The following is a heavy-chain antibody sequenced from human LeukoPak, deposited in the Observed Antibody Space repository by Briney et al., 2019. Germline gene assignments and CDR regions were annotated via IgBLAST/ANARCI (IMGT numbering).Heavy chain of an antibody. Sequence: SETLSLTCTVSGGSISSYYWSWIRQPPGKGLEWIGYIYYSGSTNYNPSLKSRVTISVDTSKNQFSLKLSSVTAADTAVYYCARGLQPGPFDYWGQGTLVTASS. CDR2: IYYSGST. CDR1: GGSISSYY. V-gene: IGHV4-59*01. J-gene: IGHJ4*02. CDR3: ARGLQPGPFDY. D-gene: IGHD5-18*01.